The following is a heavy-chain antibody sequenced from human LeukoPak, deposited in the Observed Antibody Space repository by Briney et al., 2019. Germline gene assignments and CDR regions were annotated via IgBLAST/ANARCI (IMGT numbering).Heavy chain of an antibody. CDR3: ARGIAVAGTRDAFDI. V-gene: IGHV3-21*01. Sequence: GGSLRLSCAASGFTFSSYSMNWVRQAPGKGLEWVSSISSSSSYLYYADSVKGRFTISRDNAKNSLYLQMNSLRAEDTAVYYCARGIAVAGTRDAFDIWGQGTMVTVSS. D-gene: IGHD6-19*01. J-gene: IGHJ3*02. CDR2: ISSSSSYL. CDR1: GFTFSSYS.